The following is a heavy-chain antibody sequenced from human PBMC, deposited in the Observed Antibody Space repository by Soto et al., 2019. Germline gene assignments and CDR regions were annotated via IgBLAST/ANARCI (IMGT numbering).Heavy chain of an antibody. CDR3: ARIRVQGSWDSLWPYHYYSGMDV. Sequence: SGPTLVNPTQTLTLTCTLSGFSLSTSGMCVSWIRQPPGKALEWLALIDWDDDKYYSTSLKTRLTISKDTSKNQVVLTMTNMDPVDTATYYCARIRVQGSWDSLWPYHYYSGMDVWGQGTTVTVSS. CDR2: IDWDDDK. CDR1: GFSLSTSGMC. J-gene: IGHJ6*02. D-gene: IGHD1-26*01. V-gene: IGHV2-70*01.